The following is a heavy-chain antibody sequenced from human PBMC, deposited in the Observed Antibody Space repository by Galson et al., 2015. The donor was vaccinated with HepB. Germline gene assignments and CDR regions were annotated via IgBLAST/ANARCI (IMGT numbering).Heavy chain of an antibody. D-gene: IGHD6-19*01. Sequence: SLRLSCAASGFTFSSYSMNWVRQAPGKGLEWVSYISSSSSTIYCADSVKGRFTISRDNAKNSLYLQMNSLRAEDTAVYYCARAVAGFGPERFDYWGQGTLVTVSS. CDR3: ARAVAGFGPERFDY. CDR2: ISSSSSTI. J-gene: IGHJ4*02. V-gene: IGHV3-48*01. CDR1: GFTFSSYS.